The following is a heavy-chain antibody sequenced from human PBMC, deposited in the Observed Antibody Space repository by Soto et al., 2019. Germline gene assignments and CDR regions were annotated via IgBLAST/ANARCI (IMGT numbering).Heavy chain of an antibody. Sequence: SETLSLTCAVYGGSFSSYYWSWIRQPPGKGLEWIGYIYYSGSTNYNPSLKSRVTISVDTSKNQFSLKLSSVTAADTAVYYCARVQRIAVARPHWFDPWGQGTLVTVSS. V-gene: IGHV4-59*01. CDR1: GGSFSSYY. CDR2: IYYSGST. J-gene: IGHJ5*02. CDR3: ARVQRIAVARPHWFDP. D-gene: IGHD6-19*01.